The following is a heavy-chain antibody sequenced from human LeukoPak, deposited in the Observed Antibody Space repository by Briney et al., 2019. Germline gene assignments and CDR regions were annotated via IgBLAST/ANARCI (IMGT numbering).Heavy chain of an antibody. J-gene: IGHJ4*02. D-gene: IGHD2-2*01. V-gene: IGHV4-59*08. CDR3: ASLYCSSTSCYLFH. CDR1: GGSISSYY. CDR2: IYYSGST. Sequence: KPSETQSLTCTVSGGSISSYYWSWIRQTPGKGLEWIGYIYYSGSTNYNPSLKSRVNISVDTSKNQFSLKLSSVTAADTALYYCASLYCSSTSCYLFHWGQGTLVTVSS.